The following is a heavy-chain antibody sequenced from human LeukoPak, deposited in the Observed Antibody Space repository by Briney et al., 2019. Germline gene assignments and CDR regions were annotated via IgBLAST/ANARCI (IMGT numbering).Heavy chain of an antibody. J-gene: IGHJ4*02. CDR2: ISSSGTSI. D-gene: IGHD5-12*01. Sequence: PGGSLRLSCAASGFTFNTYTMNWVRQAPGKGLEWVSLISSSGTSIYYTDSVKGRFTISRDNAQNSLYLQMNSLRTEDTGEYYCARSTGGYDGLFDYWGQGTLVTVSS. CDR1: GFTFNTYT. V-gene: IGHV3-48*01. CDR3: ARSTGGYDGLFDY.